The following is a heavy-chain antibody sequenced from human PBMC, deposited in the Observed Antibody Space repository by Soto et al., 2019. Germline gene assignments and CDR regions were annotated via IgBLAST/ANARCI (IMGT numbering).Heavy chain of an antibody. J-gene: IGHJ6*02. CDR3: AREGGYYYDSSGYYSDYYYGMDV. V-gene: IGHV3-33*01. CDR1: GFTFSSYG. CDR2: IWYDGSNK. Sequence: PGGSLRLSCAASGFTFSSYGMHWVRQAPGKGLEWVAVIWYDGSNKYYADSVKGRFTISRDNSKNTLYPQMNSLRAEDTAVYYCAREGGYYYDSSGYYSDYYYGMDVWGQGTTVTVSS. D-gene: IGHD3-22*01.